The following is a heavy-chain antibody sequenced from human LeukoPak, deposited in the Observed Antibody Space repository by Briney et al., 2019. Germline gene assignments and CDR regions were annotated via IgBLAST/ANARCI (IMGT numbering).Heavy chain of an antibody. V-gene: IGHV3-23*01. D-gene: IGHD3-22*01. CDR3: AKDGAAYYYDTSGYYYFDY. J-gene: IGHJ4*02. Sequence: GGSLRLSCAASGFTFSSYAMSWVREAPGKGLEWVLAISGSGGSTYYADSVKGRFTISRDNSKNTLDLQMNSLRAEDTAVYYCAKDGAAYYYDTSGYYYFDYWGQGTLVTVSS. CDR1: GFTFSSYA. CDR2: ISGSGGST.